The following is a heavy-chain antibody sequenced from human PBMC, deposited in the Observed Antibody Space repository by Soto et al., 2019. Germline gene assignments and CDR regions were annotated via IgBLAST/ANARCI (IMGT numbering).Heavy chain of an antibody. J-gene: IGHJ6*02. CDR2: IYYSGNT. V-gene: IGHV4-30-4*01. CDR1: GGSISSGDYY. CDR3: ARALIQLWPHYYYGMDV. Sequence: PSETLSLTCTVSGGSISSGDYYWSWIRQPPGKGQEWIGYIYYSGNTYYNPSLKSRVTVSVDTSKNQFSLKLSSVTAADTAVYYCARALIQLWPHYYYGMDVWGQGTTVTVS. D-gene: IGHD5-18*01.